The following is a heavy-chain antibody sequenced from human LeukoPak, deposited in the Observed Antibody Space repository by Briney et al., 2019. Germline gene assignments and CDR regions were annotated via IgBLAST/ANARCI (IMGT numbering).Heavy chain of an antibody. CDR1: GFTFISYS. Sequence: GGSLRLSCAASGFTFISYSMNWVRQAPGKGLEWVSYISSSSSTIYYADSVKGRFTISRDYAKNSLYLQMNSLRDEDTAVYYCASSLGIAVAGTFPHDYWGQGTLVTVSS. D-gene: IGHD6-19*01. J-gene: IGHJ4*02. CDR3: ASSLGIAVAGTFPHDY. V-gene: IGHV3-48*02. CDR2: ISSSSSTI.